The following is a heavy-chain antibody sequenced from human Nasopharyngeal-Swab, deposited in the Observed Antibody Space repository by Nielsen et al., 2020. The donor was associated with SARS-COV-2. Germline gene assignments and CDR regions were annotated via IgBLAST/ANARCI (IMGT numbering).Heavy chain of an antibody. D-gene: IGHD2-15*01. CDR2: INHSGST. V-gene: IGHV4-34*01. Sequence: SETLSLTCAVYGGSFSGYYWSWIRQPPGKGLEWIGEINHSGSTKYNPSLKSRVTILEDTSKNQFSLTLSSVTAADTAVYYCARGGGSGSNYHHFPYMDVWGKGTTVTVSS. CDR1: GGSFSGYY. J-gene: IGHJ6*03. CDR3: ARGGGSGSNYHHFPYMDV.